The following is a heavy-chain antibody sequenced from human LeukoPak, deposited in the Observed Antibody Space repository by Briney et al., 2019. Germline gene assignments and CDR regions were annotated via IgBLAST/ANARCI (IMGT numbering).Heavy chain of an antibody. CDR1: GFTFSNAW. V-gene: IGHV3-15*01. Sequence: GGSLRLSCAASGFTFSNAWMSWVRHAPGKGLEWGGRIKSKTDGGTTEYAAPVKGRITISKNDSKNTLYLQMNSLKTEDTAVYYCTKVGYCSSTSCHPDAFDIWGQGTMVTVSS. J-gene: IGHJ3*02. CDR3: TKVGYCSSTSCHPDAFDI. CDR2: IKSKTDGGTT. D-gene: IGHD2-2*01.